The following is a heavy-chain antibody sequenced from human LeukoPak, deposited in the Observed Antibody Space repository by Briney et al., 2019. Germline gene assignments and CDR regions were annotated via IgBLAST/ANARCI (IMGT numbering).Heavy chain of an antibody. CDR2: IYNSGST. CDR1: GGSISSSSDY. V-gene: IGHV4-39*07. CDR3: ARERDRSCDTTNCYFGFDP. J-gene: IGHJ5*02. Sequence: PSETLSLTCTVSGGSISSSSDYWGWIRQPPGKGLEWIGNIYNSGSTDYNPSLKSRVTISVDTSKNYFSLQLTSMTAADTAMYFCARERDRSCDTTNCYFGFDPWGQGTLVTVSS. D-gene: IGHD2-2*01.